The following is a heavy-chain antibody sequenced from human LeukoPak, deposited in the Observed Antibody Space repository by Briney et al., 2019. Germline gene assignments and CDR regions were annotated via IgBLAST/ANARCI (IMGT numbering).Heavy chain of an antibody. V-gene: IGHV4-59*01. J-gene: IGHJ3*02. CDR1: GGSISSYY. Sequence: SETLSLTCTVSGGSISSYYWSWIRQPPGKGLEWIGYIYYSGSTNYNPSLKSRVTISLDTSKNQFSLKLSSVTAADTAVYYCARDQGIEQQLGYDAFDIWGQGTMVTVSS. CDR3: ARDQGIEQQLGYDAFDI. CDR2: IYYSGST. D-gene: IGHD6-13*01.